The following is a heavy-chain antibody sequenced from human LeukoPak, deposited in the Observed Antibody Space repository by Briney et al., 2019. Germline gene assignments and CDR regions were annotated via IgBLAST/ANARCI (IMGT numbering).Heavy chain of an antibody. CDR2: ISAYNGNT. CDR3: ASTPHYYGSVSRTRDYNYYYYMDV. CDR1: GDTFTSYG. Sequence: ASVKVSCKASGDTFTSYGSSWVRQAPGQGLEWMGWISAYNGNTYYAQKLQGRVHIPTDTHTSTAYMELRSLRSDDTAVYYCASTPHYYGSVSRTRDYNYYYYMDVWGKGTTVTVSS. V-gene: IGHV1-18*01. D-gene: IGHD3-10*01. J-gene: IGHJ6*03.